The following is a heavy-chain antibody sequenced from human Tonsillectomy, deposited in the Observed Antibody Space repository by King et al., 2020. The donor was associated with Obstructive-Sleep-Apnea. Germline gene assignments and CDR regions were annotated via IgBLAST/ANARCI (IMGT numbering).Heavy chain of an antibody. D-gene: IGHD1-1*01. V-gene: IGHV3-30*04. CDR1: GFTFSSYA. CDR3: AREGAARELDY. Sequence: VQLVESGGGVVQPGTSLRLSCAASGFTFSSYAMHWVRQAPGKGLECVAFISYDGSNKYYADSVKGRFTIPRENSKNTRFLQMNSLRAEDTAVYYCAREGAARELDYWGQGTLVNVSS. CDR2: ISYDGSNK. J-gene: IGHJ4*02.